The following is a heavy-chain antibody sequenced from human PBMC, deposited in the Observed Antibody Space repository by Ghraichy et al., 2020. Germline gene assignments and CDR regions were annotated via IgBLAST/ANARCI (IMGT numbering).Heavy chain of an antibody. CDR3: ARASTVVRFYYYDGMDV. V-gene: IGHV3-48*01. CDR2: ITSSSRSI. CDR1: GFPFSGYN. J-gene: IGHJ6*02. Sequence: GGSLRLSCVGSGFPFSGYNMNLVRQSPGKGLEWVSYITSSSRSIFYADSVKGLFTISRDNAQNSVYLQMNSLRGEDTAVYYCARASTVVRFYYYDGMDVWGQGTTVTVSS. D-gene: IGHD4-23*01.